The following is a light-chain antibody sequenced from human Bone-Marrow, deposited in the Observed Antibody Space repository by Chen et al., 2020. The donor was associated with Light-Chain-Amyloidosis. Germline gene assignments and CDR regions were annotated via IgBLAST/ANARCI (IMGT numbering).Light chain of an antibody. CDR1: IGDLGGYDF. CDR3: CSFAGNDDWV. CDR2: EGT. V-gene: IGLV2-8*01. J-gene: IGLJ3*02. Sequence: QSSLTQPPSASGSLGQSVPISCAGTIGDLGGYDFVSWYQQHPGKAPKLMIHEGTKRPSGVPSRFSGSKSCNTASLTVSGLQAEDEADYYCCSFAGNDDWVFGGGTKLTVL.